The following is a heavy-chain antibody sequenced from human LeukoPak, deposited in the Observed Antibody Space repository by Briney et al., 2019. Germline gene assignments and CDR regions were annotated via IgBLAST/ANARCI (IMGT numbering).Heavy chain of an antibody. CDR1: GGSISSSSYY. CDR3: ARAARGYYYGSGSYYIG. CDR2: IYYSGST. J-gene: IGHJ4*02. V-gene: IGHV4-39*07. Sequence: NPSETLSLTCTVSGGSISSSSYYWGWIRQPPGKGLEWIGSIYYSGSTYYNPSLKSRVTISVDTSKNQFSLKLSSVTAADTAVYYCARAARGYYYGSGSYYIGWGQGTLVTVSS. D-gene: IGHD3-10*01.